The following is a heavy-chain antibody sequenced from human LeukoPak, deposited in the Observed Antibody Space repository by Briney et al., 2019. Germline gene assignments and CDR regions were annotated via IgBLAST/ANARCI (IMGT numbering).Heavy chain of an antibody. CDR3: ARDRYFSY. CDR2: IKEDGSEK. J-gene: IGHJ4*02. CDR1: GFTFSRYW. Sequence: GGSLRLSCAASGFTFSRYWMSWVRQAPGKGLEWVANIKEDGSEKHYVDSVKGRFSISRDNAKNSVYLQMNSLRAEDTAVYYCARDRYFSYWGRGALVTVSS. V-gene: IGHV3-7*01. D-gene: IGHD3-9*01.